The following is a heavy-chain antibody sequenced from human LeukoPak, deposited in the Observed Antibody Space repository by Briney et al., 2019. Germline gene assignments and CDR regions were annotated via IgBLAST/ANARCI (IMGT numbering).Heavy chain of an antibody. D-gene: IGHD2-2*01. CDR3: ASSLGLYCSSTSCHAFDY. Sequence: GESLKISCKGSGYSFTSYWIGWVRQMPGKGLEWMGIIYPGDSDTRYSPSFQGQVTISADKSISTAYLQWSSLKASDTAMYYCASSLGLYCSSTSCHAFDYWGQGTLVTVSS. V-gene: IGHV5-51*01. J-gene: IGHJ4*02. CDR1: GYSFTSYW. CDR2: IYPGDSDT.